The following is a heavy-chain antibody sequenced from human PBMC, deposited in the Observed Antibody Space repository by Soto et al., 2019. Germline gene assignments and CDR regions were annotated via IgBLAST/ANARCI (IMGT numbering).Heavy chain of an antibody. D-gene: IGHD3-10*01. CDR3: ARFNPRDYGPLDY. V-gene: IGHV1-69*13. J-gene: IGHJ4*02. CDR2: IIPIFGTA. CDR1: GGTFSSYA. Sequence: GASVKVSCKASGGTFSSYAISWVRQAPGQGLEWMGGIIPIFGTANYAQKFQGRVTITAGESTSTAYMELSSLRSEDTAVYYCARFNPRDYGPLDYWGQGTLVTVSS.